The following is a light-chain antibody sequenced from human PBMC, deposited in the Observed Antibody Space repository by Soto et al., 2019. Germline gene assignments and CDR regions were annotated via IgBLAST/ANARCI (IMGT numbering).Light chain of an antibody. Sequence: QSVLTQPPSASGTPGQRVTSSCSGSSSNIGSNYVYWYPQLPGTAPKLLIYRNNQRPSGVPDRFSGYKSATSASLAFVGSRSEDEADYYCAAGDESLSGYVFGSGTKATVL. CDR1: SSNIGSNY. J-gene: IGLJ1*01. CDR2: RNN. V-gene: IGLV1-47*01. CDR3: AAGDESLSGYV.